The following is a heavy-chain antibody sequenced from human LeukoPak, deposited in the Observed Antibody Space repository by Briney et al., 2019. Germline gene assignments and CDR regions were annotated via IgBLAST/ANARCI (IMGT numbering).Heavy chain of an antibody. CDR1: GFTVSSNY. CDR3: ARARYYYDSSGYYYLDY. Sequence: GGSLRLSCAASGFTVSSNYMNWVRQAPGKGLEWVSVIYSGGSTYYTDSVKGRFTISRDNSKNTLYLQMNSLRAEDTAVYYCARARYYYDSSGYYYLDYWGQGTLVTVSS. V-gene: IGHV3-66*01. CDR2: IYSGGST. J-gene: IGHJ4*02. D-gene: IGHD3-22*01.